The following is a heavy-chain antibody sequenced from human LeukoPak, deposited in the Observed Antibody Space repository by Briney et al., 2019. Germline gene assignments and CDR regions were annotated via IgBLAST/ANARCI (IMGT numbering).Heavy chain of an antibody. Sequence: SETLSLTCTVSSGSISRYYWSWIRQPPGKGLDWIGYIYYTGSTYYNPSLKSRVTISVDTTKNQFSLKLNSVTAADTAVYYCARKSVAVRDAFDIWGQGTMVTVSS. CDR2: IYYTGST. J-gene: IGHJ3*02. D-gene: IGHD6-19*01. V-gene: IGHV4-59*01. CDR1: SGSISRYY. CDR3: ARKSVAVRDAFDI.